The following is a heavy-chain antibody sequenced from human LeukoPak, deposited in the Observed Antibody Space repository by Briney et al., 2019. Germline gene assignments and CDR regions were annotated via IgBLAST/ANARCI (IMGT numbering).Heavy chain of an antibody. CDR1: GFTFSSYG. CDR2: IWYDGSNK. V-gene: IGHV3-33*01. J-gene: IGHJ6*02. CDR3: ASDMVLLWFGELSHYYYGMDV. D-gene: IGHD3-10*01. Sequence: GGSLRLSCAASGFTFSSYGMHWVRQAPGKGLEWVADIWYDGSNKYYADSVKGRFTISRDNSKNTLYLQMNSLRAEDTAVYYCASDMVLLWFGELSHYYYGMDVWGQGTTVTVSS.